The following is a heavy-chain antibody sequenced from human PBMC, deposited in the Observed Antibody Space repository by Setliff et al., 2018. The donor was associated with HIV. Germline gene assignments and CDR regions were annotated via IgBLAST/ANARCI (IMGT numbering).Heavy chain of an antibody. J-gene: IGHJ6*03. CDR1: GFTFSTFS. CDR3: ARDRDGVGNDYSDV. D-gene: IGHD3-10*01. CDR2: ITSRSAGNT. Sequence: PGGSLRLSCAASGFTFSTFSMSWVRQAPGKGLEWVSSITSRSAGNTYYADSVKGRFIISRDNSKNTLYLQMNSLRTEDTAVYYCARDRDGVGNDYSDVWGKGTTVTVSS. V-gene: IGHV3-21*01.